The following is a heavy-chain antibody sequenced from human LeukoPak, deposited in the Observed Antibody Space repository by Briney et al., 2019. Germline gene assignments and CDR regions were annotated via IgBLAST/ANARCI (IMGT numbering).Heavy chain of an antibody. J-gene: IGHJ3*02. CDR3: ARDGIGIIKAFDI. CDR2: IKQDGSEK. CDR1: GFPFSTYW. D-gene: IGHD3-10*01. V-gene: IGHV3-7*05. Sequence: PGGSLRLSCTASGFPFSTYWMSWVRQAPGKGLEWVANIKQDGSEKYFVDSVRGRFTISRDNAKNSLYMQMNSLRAEDTAVYYCARDGIGIIKAFDIWGQGTKVTVSS.